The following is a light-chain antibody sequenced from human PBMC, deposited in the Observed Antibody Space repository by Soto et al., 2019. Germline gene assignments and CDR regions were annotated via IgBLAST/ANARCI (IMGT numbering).Light chain of an antibody. V-gene: IGKV1-33*01. J-gene: IGKJ1*01. Sequence: DIHMTQAPSSLSSSVGDRVTITFQAMQAIINYLNWYQQKPWKAPKLLIYDASNLETGVPSRFSGSGSGTEFTLTISSLQPEDFATYYCLQLNSCPRTFGQGAKVDI. CDR1: QAIINY. CDR3: LQLNSCPRT. CDR2: DAS.